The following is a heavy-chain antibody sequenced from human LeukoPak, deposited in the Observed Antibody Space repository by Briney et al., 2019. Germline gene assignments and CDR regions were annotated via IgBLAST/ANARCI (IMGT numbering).Heavy chain of an antibody. CDR3: AKSSGAWKFDY. J-gene: IGHJ4*02. CDR1: GFTFSTHG. D-gene: IGHD1-1*01. CDR2: ISQNGGST. V-gene: IGHV3-23*01. Sequence: GGTLRLSCAASGFTFSTHGMGWVRQAPGEGLEWVSAISQNGGSTYYTDSVKGRFTISRDNSRNTLYLQMNSLRAEDTAVYYCAKSSGAWKFDYWGQGTLVTVSS.